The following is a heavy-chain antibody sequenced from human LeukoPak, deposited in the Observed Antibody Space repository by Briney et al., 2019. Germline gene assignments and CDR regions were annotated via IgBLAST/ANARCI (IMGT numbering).Heavy chain of an antibody. CDR1: GFTFSNYG. CDR2: ISSSGSAK. CDR3: VKAVNTAGSSWYGYYYYYGMDV. D-gene: IGHD6-13*01. Sequence: PGGSLRLSCAASGFTFSNYGPNWVRQAPGKGLEWVSHISSSGSAKYYADSVKGRFTISRDNAKNSLYLQMSSLRGEDTAVYYCVKAVNTAGSSWYGYYYYYGMDVWGQGTTVTVSS. J-gene: IGHJ6*02. V-gene: IGHV3-48*01.